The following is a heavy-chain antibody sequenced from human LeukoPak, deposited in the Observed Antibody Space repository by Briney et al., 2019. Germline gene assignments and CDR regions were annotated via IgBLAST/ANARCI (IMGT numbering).Heavy chain of an antibody. D-gene: IGHD1-26*01. CDR1: GGSISSGGYY. CDR3: ARATGATDAFDI. V-gene: IGHV4-31*03. J-gene: IGHJ3*02. CDR2: IYYSGST. Sequence: SETLSLTCTVSGGSISSGGYYWSWVRQHPGRGREWIGYIYYSGSTYYNPSLKSRVTISVDTSKNQFSLKLSSVTAADTAVYYCARATGATDAFDIWGQGTMVTVSS.